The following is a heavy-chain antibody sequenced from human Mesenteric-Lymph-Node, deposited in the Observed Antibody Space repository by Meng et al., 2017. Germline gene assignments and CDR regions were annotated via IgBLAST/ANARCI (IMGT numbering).Heavy chain of an antibody. V-gene: IGHV1-2*06. CDR2: INPHTGGI. CDR1: GYTFTVYY. J-gene: IGHJ4*02. D-gene: IGHD4-11*01. Sequence: QVQLVQSGAEVQKPGASVKVAWKASGYTFTVYYMHWVRQAPGQGLEWMGRINPHTGGINYAQEFQGRVAMTRDTSISTAYMELSRLRTDDTAVYYCAKIGSNHQFDLWGQGTLVTVSS. CDR3: AKIGSNHQFDL.